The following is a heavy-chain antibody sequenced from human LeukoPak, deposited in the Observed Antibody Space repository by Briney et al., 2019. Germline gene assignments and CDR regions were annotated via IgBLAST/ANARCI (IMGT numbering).Heavy chain of an antibody. CDR3: ANDYRSGSFHDF. Sequence: GGSLTLSCAPSGLAFSSYAMSWVRQPPGKGLEWVSVISRRDDYTYYADSVKGRFTISRDNSKNTLYLQMNTLRAEDTAVYYCANDYRSGSFHDFWGQGTLVTVSS. D-gene: IGHD3-10*01. CDR1: GLAFSSYA. CDR2: ISRRDDYT. J-gene: IGHJ4*02. V-gene: IGHV3-23*01.